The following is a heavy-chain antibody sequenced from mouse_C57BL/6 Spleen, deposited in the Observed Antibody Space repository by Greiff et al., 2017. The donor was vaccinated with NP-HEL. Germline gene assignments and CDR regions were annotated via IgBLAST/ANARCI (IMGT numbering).Heavy chain of an antibody. V-gene: IGHV1-64*01. Sequence: VQLQQPGAELVKPGASVKLSCKASGYTFTSYWMHWVKQRPGQGLEWIGMIHPNSGSTNYNEKFKSKATLTVDKSFSTAYMQLSSLTSEDSAVYYCARWGYGSSYFDYWGQGTTLTVSS. CDR3: ARWGYGSSYFDY. CDR1: GYTFTSYW. D-gene: IGHD1-1*01. CDR2: IHPNSGST. J-gene: IGHJ2*01.